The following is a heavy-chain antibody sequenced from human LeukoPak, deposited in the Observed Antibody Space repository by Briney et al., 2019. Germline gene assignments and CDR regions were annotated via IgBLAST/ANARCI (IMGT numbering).Heavy chain of an antibody. Sequence: PSETLSLTCTVSGGSISSSSYYWGWIRQPPGKGLEWIGSIYYSGSTYYNPSLKSRVTISVDTSKNQFSLKLSSVTAADTAVYYCARDVRNSPMVRGVITTRYYYYYMDVWGKGTTVTISS. CDR1: GGSISSSSYY. J-gene: IGHJ6*03. V-gene: IGHV4-39*02. CDR2: IYYSGST. D-gene: IGHD3-10*01. CDR3: ARDVRNSPMVRGVITTRYYYYYMDV.